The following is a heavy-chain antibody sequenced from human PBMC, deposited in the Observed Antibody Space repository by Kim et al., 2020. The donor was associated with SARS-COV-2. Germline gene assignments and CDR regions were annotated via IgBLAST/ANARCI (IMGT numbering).Heavy chain of an antibody. D-gene: IGHD2-2*01. CDR3: ARDLVVVPAAYKQDMVRGVNYYYYGMDV. Sequence: ASVKVSCKASGYTFTSYGISWVRQAPGQGLEWMGWISAYNGNTNYAQKLQGRVTMTTDTSTSTAYMELRSLRSDDTAVYYCARDLVVVPAAYKQDMVRGVNYYYYGMDVWGQGTTVTVSS. J-gene: IGHJ6*02. V-gene: IGHV1-18*04. CDR2: ISAYNGNT. CDR1: GYTFTSYG.